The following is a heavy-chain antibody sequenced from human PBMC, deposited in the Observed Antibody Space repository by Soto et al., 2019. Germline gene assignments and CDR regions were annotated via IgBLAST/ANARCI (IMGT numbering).Heavy chain of an antibody. CDR1: GFTFSSYW. CDR2: INSDGSST. J-gene: IGHJ6*02. D-gene: IGHD6-19*01. CDR3: ARDYSSGWPHYYYYGMDV. Sequence: GGSLRLSCAASGFTFSSYWMHWVRQAPGKGLVWVSRINSDGSSTSYADSVKGRFTISRDNAKNTLYLQMNSLRAEDTAVYYCARDYSSGWPHYYYYGMDVWGQGTTVTVSS. V-gene: IGHV3-74*01.